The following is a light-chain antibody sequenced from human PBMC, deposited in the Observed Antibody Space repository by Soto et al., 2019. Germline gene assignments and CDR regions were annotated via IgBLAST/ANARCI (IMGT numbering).Light chain of an antibody. CDR2: LAS. CDR1: QSLLHSRGYNS. Sequence: IVVTQSPDSLPVTPGEPASISCRSSQSLLHSRGYNSLDWYVQRPGQSPQVLIYLASNRAYGVPDRFSGSGSGTDFTLKISKVEAEDVGIYYCMQTLQTPHTFGRGTKLEIK. J-gene: IGKJ2*01. V-gene: IGKV2-28*01. CDR3: MQTLQTPHT.